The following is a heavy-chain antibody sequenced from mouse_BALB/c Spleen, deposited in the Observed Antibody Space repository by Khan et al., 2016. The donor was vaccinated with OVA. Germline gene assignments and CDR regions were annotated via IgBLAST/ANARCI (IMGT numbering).Heavy chain of an antibody. J-gene: IGHJ3*01. CDR3: ATLYGNPFAF. D-gene: IGHD2-1*01. Sequence: VQLQQSGAELVKPGASVKLSCSASGFNIKDTYIHWMKQRPEQGLEWIGRIDPPNDDSKYGPKFQAKATLTADTSSNTAYLQLSSLISEDTAVYYFATLYGNPFAFWGQGTLVSVSA. V-gene: IGHV14-3*02. CDR2: IDPPNDDS. CDR1: GFNIKDTY.